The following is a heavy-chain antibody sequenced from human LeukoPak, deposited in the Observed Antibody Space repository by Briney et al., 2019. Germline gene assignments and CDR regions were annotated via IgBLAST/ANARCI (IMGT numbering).Heavy chain of an antibody. V-gene: IGHV1-8*01. CDR2: MNPNSGNT. CDR3: ARVRSRTAYYYDSSGYYGGYYFDY. J-gene: IGHJ4*02. Sequence: ASVKVSCKASGYTFTSYDINWVRQATGQGLEWMGWMNPNSGNTGYAQKFQGRVTMTRNTSISTAYMELSSLRSEDTAVYYCARVRSRTAYYYDSSGYYGGYYFDYWGQGTLVTVSS. CDR1: GYTFTSYD. D-gene: IGHD3-22*01.